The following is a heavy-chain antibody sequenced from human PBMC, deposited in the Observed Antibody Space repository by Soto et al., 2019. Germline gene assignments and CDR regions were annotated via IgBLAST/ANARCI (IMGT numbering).Heavy chain of an antibody. V-gene: IGHV3-30-3*01. CDR3: AREYSYGFGVSSSWYGDYYYGMDV. CDR2: ISYDGSNK. Sequence: PGGSLRLSCAASGFTFSSYAMHWVRQAPGKGLEWVAVISYDGSNKYYADSVKGRFTISRDNSKNTLYLQMNSLRAEDTAVYYCAREYSYGFGVSSSWYGDYYYGMDVWGQGTTVTVSS. CDR1: GFTFSSYA. J-gene: IGHJ6*02. D-gene: IGHD6-13*01.